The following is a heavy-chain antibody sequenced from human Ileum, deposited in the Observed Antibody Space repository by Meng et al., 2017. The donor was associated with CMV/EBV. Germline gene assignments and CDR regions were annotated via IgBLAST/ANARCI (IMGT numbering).Heavy chain of an antibody. CDR2: IFGNGLST. D-gene: IGHD1-26*01. V-gene: IGHV3-23*01. J-gene: IGHJ4*02. Sequence: GFTFSDYAMSCVRQPPGKGLEWVSGIFGNGLSTYYADSVKGRFSISRDNSKNTLYLQMNSLRAEDTAIYYCAKGGPVRSYYASLDYWGQGTLVTVSS. CDR1: GFTFSDYA. CDR3: AKGGPVRSYYASLDY.